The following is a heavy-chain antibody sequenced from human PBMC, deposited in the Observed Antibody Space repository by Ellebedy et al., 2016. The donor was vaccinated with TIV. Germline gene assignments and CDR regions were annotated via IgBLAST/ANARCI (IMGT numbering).Heavy chain of an antibody. D-gene: IGHD1-14*01. CDR2: IYYSGST. CDR3: ARAVSGYYYYMDV. V-gene: IGHV4-59*12. Sequence: SETLSLXXTVSGGSISSYYWSWIRQHPGKGLEWIGYIYYSGSTYYNPSLKSRITISVDTSKNQFSLKLSSVTAADTAVYYCARAVSGYYYYMDVWGKGTTVTVSS. CDR1: GGSISSYY. J-gene: IGHJ6*03.